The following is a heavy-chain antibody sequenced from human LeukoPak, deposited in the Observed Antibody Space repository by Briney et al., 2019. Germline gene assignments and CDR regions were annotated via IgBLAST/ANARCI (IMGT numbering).Heavy chain of an antibody. CDR3: ARGLSTYYDFWSGVNWFDP. V-gene: IGHV3-48*03. Sequence: PGGSLRLSCAASGFTFSSYEMNWVRQAPGKGLEWVSYISSSGSTIYYADSVKGRFTISRDNAKNSLYLQMNSLRAEDTAVYYRARGLSTYYDFWSGVNWFDPWGQGTLVTVSS. J-gene: IGHJ5*02. CDR2: ISSSGSTI. CDR1: GFTFSSYE. D-gene: IGHD3-3*01.